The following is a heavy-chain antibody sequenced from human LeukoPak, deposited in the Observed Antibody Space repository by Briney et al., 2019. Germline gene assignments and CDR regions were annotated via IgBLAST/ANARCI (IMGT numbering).Heavy chain of an antibody. Sequence: GGSLRLSCAASGFTFSSYWMSWVRQAPGKGLEWVANIKEDGSERYFVDSVEGRFTIPRDNAKNSLYQQMNSLRAEDTAVYYCARARSIVARHFDYWGQGTLVTVSS. J-gene: IGHJ4*02. D-gene: IGHD6-6*01. CDR1: GFTFSSYW. V-gene: IGHV3-7*01. CDR2: IKEDGSER. CDR3: ARARSIVARHFDY.